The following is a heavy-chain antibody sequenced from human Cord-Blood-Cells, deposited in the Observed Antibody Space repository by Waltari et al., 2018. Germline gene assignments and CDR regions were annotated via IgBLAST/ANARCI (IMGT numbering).Heavy chain of an antibody. CDR3: ARDLGYCSSTSCYDY. CDR2: IIPILGIA. V-gene: IGHV1-69*04. J-gene: IGHJ4*02. CDR1: GGTFSSYA. Sequence: QVQLVQSGAEVKKPGSSVKVSCKASGGTFSSYAISWVRQAPGQGLEWMGGIIPILGIANDAQKFQGRVTITADEATSTAYMELSSLRSEDTAVYYCARDLGYCSSTSCYDYWGQGTLVTVSS. D-gene: IGHD2-2*01.